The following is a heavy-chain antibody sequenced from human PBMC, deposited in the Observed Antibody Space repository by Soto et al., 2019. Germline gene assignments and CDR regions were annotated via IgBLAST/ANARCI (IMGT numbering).Heavy chain of an antibody. CDR2: ISAYNGNT. V-gene: IGHV1-18*01. CDR1: GYTSNSNG. Sequence: ASVKVSSKASGYTSNSNGISWVRQAPGQGLEWMGWISAYNGNTNYAQKLQGRVTMTTDTSTSTAYMELRSLRSDDTAVYYCARDDRRDYYGMDVWGQGTTVTVSS. J-gene: IGHJ6*02. CDR3: ARDDRRDYYGMDV.